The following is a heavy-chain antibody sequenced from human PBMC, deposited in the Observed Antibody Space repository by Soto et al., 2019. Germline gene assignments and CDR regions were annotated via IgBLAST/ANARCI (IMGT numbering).Heavy chain of an antibody. J-gene: IGHJ5*02. Sequence: QVQLVQSGAEVKKPGSSVKVSCKASGGTFSSYAISWVRQAPGQGLEWMGGIIPIFGTANYAQKFQGRVMITADESTSTAYLNLSSLITEDTAMHYCANHTSNITMLRGDLRTHHSFDPWGQGTLVTVSS. V-gene: IGHV1-69*01. CDR1: GGTFSSYA. CDR2: IIPIFGTA. D-gene: IGHD3-10*01. CDR3: ANHTSNITMLRGDLRTHHSFDP.